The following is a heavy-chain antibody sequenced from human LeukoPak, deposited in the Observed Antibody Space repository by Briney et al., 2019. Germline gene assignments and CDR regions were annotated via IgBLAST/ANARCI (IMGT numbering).Heavy chain of an antibody. CDR3: ARAPVAAGTYYFDY. J-gene: IGHJ4*02. CDR2: ISGSGDII. V-gene: IGHV3-11*04. D-gene: IGHD2-15*01. CDR1: GFTFSDYY. Sequence: PGGSLRLSCVASGFTFSDYYMSWIRQVPGKGLEWISYISGSGDIIYYADSVKGQFTISRDSAKNTVYLQMNSLRAEDTAVYYCARAPVAAGTYYFDYWGQGTLVTVSS.